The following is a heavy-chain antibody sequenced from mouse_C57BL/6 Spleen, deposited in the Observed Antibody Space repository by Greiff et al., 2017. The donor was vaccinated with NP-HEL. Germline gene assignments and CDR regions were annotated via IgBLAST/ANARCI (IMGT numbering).Heavy chain of an antibody. V-gene: IGHV1-55*01. Sequence: VQLQQSGAELVKPGASVKMSCKASGYTFTSYWITWVKQRPGQGLEWIGDIYPGSGSTNYNEKFKSKATLTVDTSSSTAYMQLSSLTSEDYAVYYCARGEETAQAAFAYWGQGTLVTVSA. D-gene: IGHD3-2*02. CDR3: ARGEETAQAAFAY. J-gene: IGHJ3*01. CDR2: IYPGSGST. CDR1: GYTFTSYW.